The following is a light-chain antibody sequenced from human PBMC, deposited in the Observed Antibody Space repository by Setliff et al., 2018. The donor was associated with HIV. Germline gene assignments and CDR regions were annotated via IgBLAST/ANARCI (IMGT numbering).Light chain of an antibody. CDR3: AAWDDSLNGVV. J-gene: IGLJ2*01. V-gene: IGLV1-44*01. CDR1: NIGSKS. Sequence: ELTQPPSVSVAPGKTARITCGGNNIGSKSVHWYQQLPGTAPKLLLYSNDQRPSGVPDRISGSKSGTSASLAIRGLQSEDEADYYCAAWDDSLNGVVFGGGTKVTVL. CDR2: SND.